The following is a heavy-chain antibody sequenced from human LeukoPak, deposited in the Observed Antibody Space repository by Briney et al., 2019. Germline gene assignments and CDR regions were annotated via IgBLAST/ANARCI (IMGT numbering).Heavy chain of an antibody. D-gene: IGHD3-3*01. CDR3: ARVGVGGGRFDS. CDR2: ISSSSSTI. CDR1: GFTFSTYS. Sequence: GGSLRLSCAASGFTFSTYSINWVRQAPGKGLEWASYISSSSSTIYYADSVKGRFTISRDNAKNSLYLQMNSLRAEDTAVYYCARVGVGGGRFDSWGQGTLVTVSS. J-gene: IGHJ4*02. V-gene: IGHV3-48*01.